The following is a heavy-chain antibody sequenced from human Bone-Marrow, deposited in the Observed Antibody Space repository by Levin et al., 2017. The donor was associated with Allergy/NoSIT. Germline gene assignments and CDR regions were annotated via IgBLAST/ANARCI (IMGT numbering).Heavy chain of an antibody. J-gene: IGHJ6*02. D-gene: IGHD4-17*01. CDR3: ARINYGDSYYYGMDV. Sequence: LGESLKISCKASGGTFSSYAISWVRQAPGQGLEWMGGIIPIFGTANYAQKFQGRVTITADKSTSTAYMELSSLRSEDTAVYYCARINYGDSYYYGMDVWGQGTTVTVSS. V-gene: IGHV1-69*06. CDR1: GGTFSSYA. CDR2: IIPIFGTA.